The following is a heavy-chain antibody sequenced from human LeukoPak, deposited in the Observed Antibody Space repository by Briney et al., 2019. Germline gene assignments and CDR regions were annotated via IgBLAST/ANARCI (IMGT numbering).Heavy chain of an antibody. J-gene: IGHJ5*02. CDR1: GGSISSSSYY. V-gene: IGHV4-39*07. CDR3: ARDLSHYGSGSYLNWFDP. D-gene: IGHD3-10*01. Sequence: SETLSLTCTVSGGSISSSSYYWGWIRQPPGKGLEWIGSIYCSGSTYYNPSLKGRVTISVDTSKNQFSLKLSPVTAADTAVYYCARDLSHYGSGSYLNWFDPWGQGTLVTVSS. CDR2: IYCSGST.